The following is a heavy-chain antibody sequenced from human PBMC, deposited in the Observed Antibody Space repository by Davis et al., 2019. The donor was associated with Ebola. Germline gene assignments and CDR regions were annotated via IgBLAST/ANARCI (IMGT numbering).Heavy chain of an antibody. CDR3: ARALGIAVATTLGY. D-gene: IGHD6-19*01. CDR1: GFTFSSYW. V-gene: IGHV3-74*01. Sequence: PGGSLRLSCAASGFTFSSYWMHWVRQVPGKGLVWVSRINSDGSSTSYADSVKGRFSISRDNAKNTLYLQMNSLRAEDTAVYYCARALGIAVATTLGYWGQGTLVTVSS. CDR2: INSDGSST. J-gene: IGHJ4*02.